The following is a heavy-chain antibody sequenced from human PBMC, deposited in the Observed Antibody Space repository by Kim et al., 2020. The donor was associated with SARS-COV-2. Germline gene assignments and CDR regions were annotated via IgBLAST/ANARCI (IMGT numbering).Heavy chain of an antibody. CDR1: DGSISHYF. CDR3: ARHCAVHDSRGWYTYFVL. CDR2: TPYTGDT. D-gene: IGHD6-19*01. J-gene: IGHJ2*01. Sequence: SETLSLTCSVSDGSISHYFWTWIRQPPGKGLEWIGYTPYTGDTKYNPSFRSRLTMSIDTSKSQFSLKLTSVTAADTAVYYCARHCAVHDSRGWYTYFVLWGRGTLVTASS. V-gene: IGHV4-59*08.